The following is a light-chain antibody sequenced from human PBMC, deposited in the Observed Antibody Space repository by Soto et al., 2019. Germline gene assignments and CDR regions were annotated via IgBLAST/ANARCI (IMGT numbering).Light chain of an antibody. V-gene: IGLV2-14*01. CDR2: EVS. J-gene: IGLJ1*01. CDR3: TSYTSISLYG. CDR1: SSDVGGYNY. Sequence: QSALTQPASVSGSPGQSITISCTGTSSDVGGYNYVSWYQQHPGKAPKLMIYEVSNRPSGVSNRFSGSKSGNTASLSISGLQAVDEADYYCTSYTSISLYGFGTWTKVTVL.